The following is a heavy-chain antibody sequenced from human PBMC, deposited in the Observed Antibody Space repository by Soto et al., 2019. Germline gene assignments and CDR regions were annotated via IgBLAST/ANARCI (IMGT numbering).Heavy chain of an antibody. CDR1: GYTFTSYG. CDR3: ARDWTQAYCGGDCYLRAFDI. Sequence: QVQLVQSGAEVKKPGASVKVSCKASGYTFTSYGISWVRQAPGQGLEWMGWISAYNGNTNYAQKLQGRVTMTTDTSXXTXYXXLRSLRSDDTAVYYCARDWTQAYCGGDCYLRAFDIWGQGTMVTVSS. D-gene: IGHD2-21*02. V-gene: IGHV1-18*01. CDR2: ISAYNGNT. J-gene: IGHJ3*02.